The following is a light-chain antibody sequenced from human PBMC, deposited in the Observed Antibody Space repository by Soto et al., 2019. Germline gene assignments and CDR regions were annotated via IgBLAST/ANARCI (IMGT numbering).Light chain of an antibody. CDR2: RNN. CDR1: TSNIGSNY. CDR3: ATWHDSLNGFYV. Sequence: QSVLTQPPSASGTPGQGVTISCSGSTSNIGSNYVYWYQQLPGTAPKLLIYRNNQRPSGVPDRFSGSKSGTSASLAISGPRSDDEADYFCATWHDSLNGFYVFGTGTKVTVL. V-gene: IGLV1-47*01. J-gene: IGLJ1*01.